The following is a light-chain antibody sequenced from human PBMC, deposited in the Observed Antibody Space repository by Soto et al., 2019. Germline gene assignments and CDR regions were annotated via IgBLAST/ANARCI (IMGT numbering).Light chain of an antibody. CDR1: SSDVGSYNV. CDR2: EVS. J-gene: IGLJ1*01. CDR3: CSYAGTSWAYV. Sequence: QSVLTQPASVSGSPGQSITISCTGTSSDVGSYNVVSWYQQHPGKAPKLLIYEVSKRPSGVSERFSGSKSGNTASLTMCGLQAEDEADCHRCSYAGTSWAYVCGTGIKLTVL. V-gene: IGLV2-23*02.